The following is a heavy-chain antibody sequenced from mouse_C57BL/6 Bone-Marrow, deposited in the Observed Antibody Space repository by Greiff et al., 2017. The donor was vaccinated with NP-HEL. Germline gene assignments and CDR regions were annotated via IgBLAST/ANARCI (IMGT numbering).Heavy chain of an antibody. J-gene: IGHJ4*01. CDR2: INPSTGGT. Sequence: EVKLVESGPELVKPGASVKISCKASGYSFTGYYMNWVKQSPEKSLEWIGEINPSTGGTTYNQKFKAKATLTVDKSSSTAYMQLKSLTSEDSAVYYCAANFYAMDYWGQGTSVTVSS. CDR1: GYSFTGYY. V-gene: IGHV1-42*01. CDR3: AANFYAMDY.